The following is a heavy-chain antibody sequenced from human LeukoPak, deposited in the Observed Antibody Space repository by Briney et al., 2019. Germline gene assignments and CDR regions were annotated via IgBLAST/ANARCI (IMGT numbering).Heavy chain of an antibody. CDR2: INSDGSST. D-gene: IGHD6-6*01. CDR1: GFTFSSYW. V-gene: IGHV3-74*01. Sequence: PGGSLRLSCAASGFTFSSYWMHWVRQAPGKGQVWISRINSDGSSTSYADSVKGRFTISRDNAKNTLYLQMNSLRAEDTAVYYCARRYSSSSGYYYYYYMDVWGKGTTVTVSS. J-gene: IGHJ6*03. CDR3: ARRYSSSSGYYYYYYMDV.